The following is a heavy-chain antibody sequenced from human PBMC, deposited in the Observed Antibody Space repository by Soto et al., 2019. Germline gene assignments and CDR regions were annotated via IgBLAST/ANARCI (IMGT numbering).Heavy chain of an antibody. J-gene: IGHJ4*02. D-gene: IGHD4-17*01. CDR3: ATWVDYGDFEGFDF. CDR1: GYLFTSSD. Sequence: ASVKVSCKASGYLFTSSDINWVRQATGQGLEWMGWLNPTTGNTGYAQNFQGRVTMTGNTSISTAYLHLTRLRTNDTATYFCATWVDYGDFEGFDFWGQGTLVTVSS. V-gene: IGHV1-8*01. CDR2: LNPTTGNT.